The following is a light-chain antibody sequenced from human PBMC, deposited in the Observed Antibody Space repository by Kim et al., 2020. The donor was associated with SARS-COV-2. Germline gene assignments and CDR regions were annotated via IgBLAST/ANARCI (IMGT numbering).Light chain of an antibody. CDR3: SSYTTSSTLV. CDR1: SSDVGAYND. CDR2: DVT. J-gene: IGLJ3*02. V-gene: IGLV2-14*03. Sequence: GQSITISCTGTSSDVGAYNDVSWYQQHPGKAPKLMIYDVTNRPSGVSNRFSGSKSGKTASLTISGLQAEDEGDYYCSSYTTSSTLVFGGGTQLTVL.